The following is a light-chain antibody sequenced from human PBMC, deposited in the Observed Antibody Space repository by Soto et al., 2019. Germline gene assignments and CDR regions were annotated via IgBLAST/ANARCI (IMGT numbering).Light chain of an antibody. Sequence: QSVLTQPPSVSAAPGQKVTISCSGSSSNIGNNYVSWYQQLPGTAPKLLIYDNNKRPSGIPDRFSGSKSGTSATLGITGLQNGDEADYYCGTWDSSLSAYVVFGGGTKHTVL. CDR1: SSNIGNNY. J-gene: IGLJ2*01. V-gene: IGLV1-51*01. CDR3: GTWDSSLSAYVV. CDR2: DNN.